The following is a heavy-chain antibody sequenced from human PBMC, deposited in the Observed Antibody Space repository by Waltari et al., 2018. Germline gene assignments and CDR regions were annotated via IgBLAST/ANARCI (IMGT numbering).Heavy chain of an antibody. Sequence: QVQLQESGPGLVKPSETLSLTCAVSGYSISSGYYWGWIRQPTGKGLEWIGSIYHSGSTYYNPSLKSRVTISVDTSKNPFYLKLSSVTAADTAVYYCARAVAARPFTYYFDYWGQGTLVTVSS. CDR3: ARAVAARPFTYYFDY. CDR2: IYHSGST. V-gene: IGHV4-38-2*01. J-gene: IGHJ4*02. CDR1: GYSISSGYY. D-gene: IGHD6-6*01.